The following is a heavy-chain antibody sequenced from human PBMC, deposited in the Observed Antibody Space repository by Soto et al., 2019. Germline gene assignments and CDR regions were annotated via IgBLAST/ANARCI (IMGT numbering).Heavy chain of an antibody. CDR1: EFTFSTYA. V-gene: IGHV3-23*01. CDR2: ISNSGDYT. CDR3: AKGMVVSAPGPIDH. J-gene: IGHJ1*01. Sequence: HPGGSLRLSCAASEFTFSTYAMNWVRQTPGKGLEWVSTISNSGDYTYYADSVKGRFTVSRDNSKNTVYLQMDSLRAEDTAKYYCAKGMVVSAPGPIDHWGQGTLVTVSS. D-gene: IGHD2-15*01.